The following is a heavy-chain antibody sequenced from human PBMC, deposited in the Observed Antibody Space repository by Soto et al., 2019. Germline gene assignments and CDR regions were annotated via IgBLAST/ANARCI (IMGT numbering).Heavy chain of an antibody. CDR1: GFTLSAYW. CDR3: ARDVYPGSSSLYLEAFDI. Sequence: EVQLEESGGDLVQPGGSLRLSCAASGFTLSAYWMTWVRQAPGKGLEWVANINRDGSKKSYLDSVRGRFTISRDNVGNSLYLERDSLRADDTALYYCARDVYPGSSSLYLEAFDIWGQGTMVTVSS. D-gene: IGHD6-13*01. V-gene: IGHV3-7*05. CDR2: INRDGSKK. J-gene: IGHJ3*02.